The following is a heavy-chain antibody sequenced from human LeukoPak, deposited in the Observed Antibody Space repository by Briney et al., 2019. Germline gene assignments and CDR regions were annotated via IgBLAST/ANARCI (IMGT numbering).Heavy chain of an antibody. CDR1: GYIINEYA. CDR3: VRGLYQLLYHTPSWEFDY. V-gene: IGHV1-8*03. D-gene: IGHD2-2*02. J-gene: IGHJ4*02. CDR2: MNPKSGYT. Sequence: ASVKVSCKVSGYIINEYAIHWVRQAPGQRLEWMGWMNPKSGYTGSAQQFQGRVTLTRNTSIITAYMELSSLRSEDTAVYYCVRGLYQLLYHTPSWEFDYWGQGTLVTVSS.